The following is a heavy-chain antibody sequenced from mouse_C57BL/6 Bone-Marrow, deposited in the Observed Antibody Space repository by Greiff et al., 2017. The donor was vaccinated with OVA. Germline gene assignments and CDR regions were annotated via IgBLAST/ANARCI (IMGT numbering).Heavy chain of an antibody. Sequence: EVQLQQSVAELVRPGASVKLSCTASGFNIKTTYMHWVKQRPEQGLEWIGRIDPANGNTKYAPKFQGKATITADTSSNTAYLQLSSLTSEDTAIYYCARSGYYCSSQRRGDYWGQGTTLTVSS. CDR3: ARSGYYCSSQRRGDY. D-gene: IGHD1-1*01. CDR2: IDPANGNT. V-gene: IGHV14-3*01. CDR1: GFNIKTTY. J-gene: IGHJ2*01.